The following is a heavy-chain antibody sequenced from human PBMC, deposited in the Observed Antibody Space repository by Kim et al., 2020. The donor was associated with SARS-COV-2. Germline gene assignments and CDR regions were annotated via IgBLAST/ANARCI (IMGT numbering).Heavy chain of an antibody. Sequence: ADSVKGRFTISRDNSKNTLYLQMNSLRAEDTAVYYCATVPKPYYYYGMDVWGQGTTVTVSS. J-gene: IGHJ6*02. D-gene: IGHD2-2*01. CDR3: ATVPKPYYYYGMDV. V-gene: IGHV3-23*01.